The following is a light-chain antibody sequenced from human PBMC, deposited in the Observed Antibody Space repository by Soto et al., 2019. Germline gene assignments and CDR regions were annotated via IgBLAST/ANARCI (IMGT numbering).Light chain of an antibody. CDR2: DND. CDR1: SSNVGNNH. Sequence: QSVLTQPPSVSASPGQKVTISCSGSSSNVGNNHVSWYQYLPGTAPRVLIYDNDKRPSGIPDRSSGSKSATSATPAITGLQTGDEADYYCGTWDSSLTGEVFGGGTKLTVL. J-gene: IGLJ2*01. CDR3: GTWDSSLTGEV. V-gene: IGLV1-51*01.